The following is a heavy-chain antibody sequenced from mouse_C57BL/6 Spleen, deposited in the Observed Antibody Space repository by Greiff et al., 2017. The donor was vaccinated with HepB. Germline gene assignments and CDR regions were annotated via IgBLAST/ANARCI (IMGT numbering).Heavy chain of an antibody. D-gene: IGHD2-5*01. CDR2: ISYDGSN. CDR1: GYSITSGYY. V-gene: IGHV3-6*01. Sequence: ESGPGLVKPSQSLSLTCSVTGYSITSGYYWNWIRQFPGNKLEWMGYISYDGSNNYNPSLKNRISITRDTSKNQFFLKLNSVTTEDTATYYCARYFYYSNWYFDVWGTGTTVTVSS. J-gene: IGHJ1*03. CDR3: ARYFYYSNWYFDV.